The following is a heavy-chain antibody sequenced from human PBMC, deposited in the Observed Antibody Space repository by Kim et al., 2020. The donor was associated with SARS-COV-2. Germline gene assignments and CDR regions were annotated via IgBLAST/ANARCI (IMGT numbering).Heavy chain of an antibody. J-gene: IGHJ4*02. CDR1: GFTFSSYA. CDR3: VKDLKRVSLTRDY. CDR2: ISSNGGST. Sequence: GGSLRLSCSASGFTFSSYAMHWVRQAPGKGLEYVSAISSNGGSTYYADSVKGRFTISRDNSKNTLYLQMSSLRAEDTAVYYCVKDLKRVSLTRDYWGQGTLVTVSS. V-gene: IGHV3-64D*09.